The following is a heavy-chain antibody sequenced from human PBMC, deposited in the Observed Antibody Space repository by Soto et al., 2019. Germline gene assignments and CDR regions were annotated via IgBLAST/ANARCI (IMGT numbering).Heavy chain of an antibody. CDR2: INHSGST. Sequence: QVQLQQWGAGLLKPSETLSLTCAVYGGTFSGYYWSWIRQPPGKGLEWIGEINHSGSTNYNPSLKSRVTISVDTSKNQFSLKLSSVTAADTAVYYCESSITMVRADSDYWGQGTLVTVSS. CDR3: ESSITMVRADSDY. CDR1: GGTFSGYY. J-gene: IGHJ4*02. V-gene: IGHV4-34*01. D-gene: IGHD3-10*01.